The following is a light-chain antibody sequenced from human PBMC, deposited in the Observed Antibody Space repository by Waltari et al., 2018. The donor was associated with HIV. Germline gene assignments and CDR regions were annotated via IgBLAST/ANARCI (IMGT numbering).Light chain of an antibody. Sequence: SYELTQPPSVSVSPGQTARITCSGDDLANQYAYWYQRKPGQAPVLVIYKDSERSSGIPERFSGSSSGTTVTLTISGVQAEDEADYYCQSADSSGTYLVIFGGGTKLTVL. J-gene: IGLJ2*01. CDR3: QSADSSGTYLVI. CDR1: DLANQY. V-gene: IGLV3-25*03. CDR2: KDS.